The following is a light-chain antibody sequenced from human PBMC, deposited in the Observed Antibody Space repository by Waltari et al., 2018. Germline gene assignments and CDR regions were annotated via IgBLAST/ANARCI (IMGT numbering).Light chain of an antibody. Sequence: QSALTQPASVSGSPGQSIISSCTGTSSDVGGNNHVSWFRHHPGKAPKLMIHDVNERPSGVSSRFSGSKSGNTASLTISGLQAEDEAIYYCNSYTSGRTWVFGGGTRLTVL. CDR2: DVN. V-gene: IGLV2-14*03. J-gene: IGLJ3*02. CDR3: NSYTSGRTWV. CDR1: SSDVGGNNH.